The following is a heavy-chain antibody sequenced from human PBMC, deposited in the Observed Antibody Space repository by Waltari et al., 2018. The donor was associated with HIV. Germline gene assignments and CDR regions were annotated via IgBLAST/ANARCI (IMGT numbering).Heavy chain of an antibody. CDR3: ARDRGIGNKYYKVPYYFDY. V-gene: IGHV1-18*01. CDR2: INSYGGNT. CDR1: GYIFTNYH. J-gene: IGHJ4*02. D-gene: IGHD2-8*01. Sequence: QAQLVQSGAEVKNPGASVKVSCKAPGYIFTNYHIHWVRQAPGQGLEGMGWINSYGGNTNYAHMLQGRVTMTTDTSTNKVYMELRSLRSDDTAVYYCARDRGIGNKYYKVPYYFDYWGQGTLVTVSA.